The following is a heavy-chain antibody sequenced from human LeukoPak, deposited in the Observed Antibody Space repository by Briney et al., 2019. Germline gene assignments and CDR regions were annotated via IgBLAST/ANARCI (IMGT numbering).Heavy chain of an antibody. D-gene: IGHD4-17*01. Sequence: GGSLRLSCAASGFTISDYYMSWIRQAPGKGLEWVSYISSSSSYTNYADSVKGRFTISRDNAKSSLYLQMNSLRAEDTAVYYCASFGYYGDLYYFDYWGQGTLVTVSS. V-gene: IGHV3-11*06. CDR1: GFTISDYY. J-gene: IGHJ4*02. CDR3: ASFGYYGDLYYFDY. CDR2: ISSSSSYT.